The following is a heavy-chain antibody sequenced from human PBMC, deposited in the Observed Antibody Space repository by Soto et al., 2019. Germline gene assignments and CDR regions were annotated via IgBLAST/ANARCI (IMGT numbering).Heavy chain of an antibody. D-gene: IGHD2-21*01. J-gene: IGHJ2*01. CDR1: VGSFSGYY. Sequence: SETLSLTCAVYVGSFSGYYWSWIRQPPGKGLEWIGEINHNGSTNYNPSLKSRVTISVDTSKNQFSLKLSSVTAADTAVYYCARMAAVIAIRYFDLWGRGTLVTVSS. V-gene: IGHV4-34*01. CDR2: INHNGST. CDR3: ARMAAVIAIRYFDL.